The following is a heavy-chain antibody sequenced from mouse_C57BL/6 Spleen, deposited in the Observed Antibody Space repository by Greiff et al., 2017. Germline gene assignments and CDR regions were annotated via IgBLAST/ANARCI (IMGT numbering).Heavy chain of an antibody. CDR1: GFTFSSYA. Sequence: EVHLVESGGGLVKPGGSLKLSCAASGFTFSSYAMSWVRQTPEKRLEWVATISDGGSYTYYPDNVKGRFTISRDNAKNNLYLQMSHLKSEDTAMYDCAREGWGVYYAMDYWGQGTSVTVSS. CDR3: AREGWGVYYAMDY. V-gene: IGHV5-4*01. J-gene: IGHJ4*01. D-gene: IGHD1-1*02. CDR2: ISDGGSYT.